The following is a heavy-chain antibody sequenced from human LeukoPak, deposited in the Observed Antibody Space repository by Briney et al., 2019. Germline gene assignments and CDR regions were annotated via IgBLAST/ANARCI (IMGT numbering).Heavy chain of an antibody. CDR2: IYHSGTT. Sequence: PSETLSLTCAVSGYSISSGYYWGWIRQPPGKGLEWIGSIYHSGTTYYNPSLKSRVTISVDTSKNRFSLKLSSVTAADTAVYYCARDRSTSQDHWGQGTLVTVSS. CDR1: GYSISSGYY. V-gene: IGHV4-38-2*02. CDR3: ARDRSTSQDH. J-gene: IGHJ4*02. D-gene: IGHD2-2*01.